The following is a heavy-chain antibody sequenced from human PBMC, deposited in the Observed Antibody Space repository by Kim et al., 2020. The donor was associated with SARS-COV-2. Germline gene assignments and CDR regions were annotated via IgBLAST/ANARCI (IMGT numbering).Heavy chain of an antibody. CDR2: IWYDGSNK. Sequence: GGSLRLSCAASGFTFSSYGMHWVRQAPGKGLEWVAVIWYDGSNKYYADSVKGRFTISRDNSKNTLYLQMNSLRAEDTAVYYCAKENEMVRGVIFWFDPWGQGTLVTVSS. D-gene: IGHD3-10*01. CDR1: GFTFSSYG. V-gene: IGHV3-33*06. CDR3: AKENEMVRGVIFWFDP. J-gene: IGHJ5*02.